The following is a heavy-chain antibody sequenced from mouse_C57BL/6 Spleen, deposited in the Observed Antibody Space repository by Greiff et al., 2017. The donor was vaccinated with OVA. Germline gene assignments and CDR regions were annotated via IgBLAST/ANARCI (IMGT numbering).Heavy chain of an antibody. CDR2: INPSNGCI. CDR1: GYTFTSYW. D-gene: IGHD2-3*01. Sequence: VQLQQPGTDLVKPGASVKLSCKASGYTFTSYWMTWVQQRPGQGLEWIGYINPSNGCINYHEKFKSKATLTVDPSSSPAYMQLSSLTSEDSAVYYCARRGGYYYCDDWGKGTTLTGSS. J-gene: IGHJ2*01. V-gene: IGHV1-53*01. CDR3: ARRGGYYYCDD.